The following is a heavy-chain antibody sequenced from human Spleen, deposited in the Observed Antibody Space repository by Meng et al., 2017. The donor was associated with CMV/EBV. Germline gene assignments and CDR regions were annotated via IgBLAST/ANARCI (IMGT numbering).Heavy chain of an antibody. Sequence: SARGVRVGWSRSPSGKAVEWLARIYWDDETRYSRSKKSRHNITKETSKKQVVLTMTNMDLVDPVTYFCAHRPRNYYDSSGYVSFDYWGQGTLVTVSS. V-gene: IGHV2-5*02. J-gene: IGHJ4*02. D-gene: IGHD3-22*01. CDR1: SARGVR. CDR3: AHRPRNYYDSSGYVSFDY. CDR2: IYWDDET.